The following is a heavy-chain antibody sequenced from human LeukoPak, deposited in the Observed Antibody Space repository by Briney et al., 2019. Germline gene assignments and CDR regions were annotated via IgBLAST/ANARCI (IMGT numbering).Heavy chain of an antibody. CDR3: ASGGVSGYDFDY. V-gene: IGHV1-24*01. J-gene: IGHJ4*02. CDR2: FDPEDGET. CDR1: GYTLTELS. Sequence: ASVKVSCKVSGYTLTELSMHWVRQAPGKGLEWMGGFDPEDGETIYAQKFQGRVTMTEDTSTDTAYMELSSLRSEDTAVYYCASGGVSGYDFDYWGQGTLVTVSS. D-gene: IGHD5-12*01.